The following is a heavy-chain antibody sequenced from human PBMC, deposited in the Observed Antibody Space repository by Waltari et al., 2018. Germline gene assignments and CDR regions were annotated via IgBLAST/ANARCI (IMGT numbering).Heavy chain of an antibody. D-gene: IGHD6-6*01. CDR2: IYTSGSN. J-gene: IGHJ3*02. CDR1: GGSISSYY. V-gene: IGHV4-4*07. CDR3: ARDKATSIAARPGLGSAFDI. Sequence: QVQLQESGPGLVKPSETLSLTCTVSGGSISSYYWSWIRQPAGKGLEWIGRIYTSGSNNDNPSLKSRVTMSVDTSKNQFALKLSSVTAADTAVYYCARDKATSIAARPGLGSAFDIWGQGTMVTVSS.